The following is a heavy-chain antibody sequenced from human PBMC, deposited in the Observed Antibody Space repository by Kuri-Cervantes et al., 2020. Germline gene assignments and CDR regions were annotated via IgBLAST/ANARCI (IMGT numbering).Heavy chain of an antibody. V-gene: IGHV1-24*01. CDR3: ARSHHDFWRFDP. D-gene: IGHD3-3*01. Sequence: ASVKVSCKVSGYTLTELSMHWVRQAPGKGLEWMGGFDPEDGETIYAQKFQGRVTLTTDTSTNTAYMDLRSLRSDDTAVYYCARSHHDFWRFDPWGQGTLVTVSS. CDR2: FDPEDGET. J-gene: IGHJ5*02. CDR1: GYTLTELS.